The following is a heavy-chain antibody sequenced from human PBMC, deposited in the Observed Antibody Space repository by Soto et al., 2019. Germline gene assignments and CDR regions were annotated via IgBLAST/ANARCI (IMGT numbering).Heavy chain of an antibody. CDR1: GGSISSDY. CDR2: IYYSGST. Sequence: SETLPLTCTVSGGSISSDYWSWIRQPPGKGLEWIGYIYYSGSTNYNPSLKSRVTISVDTSKNQFSLKLSSVTAADTAVYYCARYQVPAALLGWFDLCGQGTLVTVSS. D-gene: IGHD2-2*01. J-gene: IGHJ5*02. CDR3: ARYQVPAALLGWFDL. V-gene: IGHV4-59*01.